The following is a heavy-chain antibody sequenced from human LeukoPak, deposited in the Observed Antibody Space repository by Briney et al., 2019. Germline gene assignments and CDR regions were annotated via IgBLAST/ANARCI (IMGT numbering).Heavy chain of an antibody. CDR1: GFTFSSYA. CDR3: AKGNYDFWSGYPGLSYFDY. D-gene: IGHD3-3*01. V-gene: IGHV3-23*01. J-gene: IGHJ4*02. CDR2: ISGSGVAT. Sequence: GGSLRLSCAASGFTFSSYAMSWVRQAPGKGLEWVSAISGSGVATYYADSVKGRFTISRDNSKNTLYLQMNSLRAGDTAVYYCAKGNYDFWSGYPGLSYFDYWGQGSLVTVSS.